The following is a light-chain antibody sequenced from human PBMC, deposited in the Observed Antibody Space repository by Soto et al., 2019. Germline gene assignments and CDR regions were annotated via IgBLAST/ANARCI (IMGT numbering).Light chain of an antibody. Sequence: EIVLTQSPGTLSLSPGERATLSCRASQSVSSSYLAWYQQKPGQAPRLLIYDTSSRASGIPDRFSGSRSMTDFTLAISRLEPEDFAVYYCQQCGSSPSFGQGTKVELK. V-gene: IGKV3-20*01. CDR2: DTS. CDR3: QQCGSSPS. CDR1: QSVSSSY. J-gene: IGKJ1*01.